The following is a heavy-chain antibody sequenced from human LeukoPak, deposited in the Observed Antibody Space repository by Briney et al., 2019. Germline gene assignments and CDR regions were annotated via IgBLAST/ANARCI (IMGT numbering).Heavy chain of an antibody. V-gene: IGHV4-34*01. J-gene: IGHJ4*02. CDR3: ARGVTATNDY. CDR1: GFTFSSYA. Sequence: PGGSLRLSCAASGFTFSSYAMSWIRQPPGKGLEWIGEINHSGSTNYNPSLKSRVTISVDTSKNQFSLKLSSVTAADTAVYYCARGVTATNDYWGQGTLVTVSS. CDR2: INHSGST. D-gene: IGHD2-21*02.